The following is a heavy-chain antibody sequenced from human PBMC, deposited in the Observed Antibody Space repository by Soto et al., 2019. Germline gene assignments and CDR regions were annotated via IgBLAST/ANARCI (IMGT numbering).Heavy chain of an antibody. CDR3: AKEYTIFGVVTYYYYGMDV. J-gene: IGHJ6*02. CDR2: ISYDGSNK. Sequence: GGSLRLSCAASGFTLSSYGMPWLRQAPGKGLEWVAVISYDGSNKYYADSVKGRFTISRDNSKNTLYLQMNSLRAEDTAVYYCAKEYTIFGVVTYYYYGMDVWGQGTTVTGSS. CDR1: GFTLSSYG. V-gene: IGHV3-30*18. D-gene: IGHD3-3*01.